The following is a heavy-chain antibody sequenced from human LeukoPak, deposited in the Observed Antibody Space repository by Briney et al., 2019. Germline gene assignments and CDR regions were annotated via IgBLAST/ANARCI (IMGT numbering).Heavy chain of an antibody. J-gene: IGHJ6*03. CDR3: ARGFYNPSPYYYYMDV. Sequence: GGSLRLSCAASGFTFSDYYMGWIRQAPGKGLEWVSHISSSSSTMYYADSVKGRFTISRDNAKNSLYLQMNSLSAEDTAVYYCARGFYNPSPYYYYMDVWGKGTTVTVSS. CDR2: ISSSSSTM. V-gene: IGHV3-11*04. D-gene: IGHD5-24*01. CDR1: GFTFSDYY.